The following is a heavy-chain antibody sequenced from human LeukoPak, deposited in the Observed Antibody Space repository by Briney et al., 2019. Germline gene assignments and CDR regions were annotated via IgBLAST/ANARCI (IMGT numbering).Heavy chain of an antibody. CDR1: GFTLSSYW. V-gene: IGHV3-74*01. Sequence: EAGGSLRLSCAASGFTLSSYWMHWVRHAPGKGLVWVSRINSDGSSTSYADSVKGRFTISRDNAKNTLNLQMNSLRAEDTAVYYCARDLGQYYDTSDNWFDPWGQGTLVTVSS. D-gene: IGHD3-22*01. CDR3: ARDLGQYYDTSDNWFDP. J-gene: IGHJ5*02. CDR2: INSDGSST.